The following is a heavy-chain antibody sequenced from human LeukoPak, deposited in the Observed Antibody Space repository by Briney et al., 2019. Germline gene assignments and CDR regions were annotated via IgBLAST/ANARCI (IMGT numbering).Heavy chain of an antibody. D-gene: IGHD3-10*01. V-gene: IGHV3-33*01. Sequence: GGYLSLSCAASGFTFCSYGMHWVRQAPGKGLEWVADIWYDGSNKYYADSVKGRFTISRDNSKNTLYLQMNSLRAEDTAVYYCAREDGSGSYHFDYWGQGTLVTVST. CDR3: AREDGSGSYHFDY. CDR2: IWYDGSNK. J-gene: IGHJ4*02. CDR1: GFTFCSYG.